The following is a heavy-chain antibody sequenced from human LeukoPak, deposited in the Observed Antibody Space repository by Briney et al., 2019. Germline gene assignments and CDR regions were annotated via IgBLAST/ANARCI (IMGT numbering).Heavy chain of an antibody. CDR1: GFTSLTQW. J-gene: IGHJ4*02. D-gene: IGHD2-21*02. V-gene: IGHV3-74*01. Sequence: PGGSLRLSCAASGFTSLTQWMYWVRQAPGKGLVWVSLTNNDGSTTNYADSVKGRFTISRDNAKNTLFLQMDSLRGDDTAVYCASRVVTSFDYWGPGTLVTVSS. CDR2: TNNDGSTT. CDR3: ASRVVTSFDY.